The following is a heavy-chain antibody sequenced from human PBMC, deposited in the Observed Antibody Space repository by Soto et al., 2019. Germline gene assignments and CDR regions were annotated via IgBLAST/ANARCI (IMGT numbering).Heavy chain of an antibody. D-gene: IGHD3-16*01. CDR1: GGSLSSYY. CDR3: ARRYGNTFDY. CDR2: IYYSGST. V-gene: IGHV4-59*01. J-gene: IGHJ4*02. Sequence: SDTLSLTCTVSGGSLSSYYWSWIRQPPGKGLEWIGYIYYSGSTNYNPSLKSRVTISVDTSKNQFSLKLSSVTAADTAVYYCARRYGNTFDYWGQGTLVNVSS.